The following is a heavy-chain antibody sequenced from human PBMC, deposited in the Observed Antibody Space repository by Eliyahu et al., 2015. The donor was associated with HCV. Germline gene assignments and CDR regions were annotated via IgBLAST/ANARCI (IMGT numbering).Heavy chain of an antibody. D-gene: IGHD3-10*01. Sequence: PGLVKPSQTLSLTCSVSGGSISSGGYYWSWIRQHPGKGLEWIGYIYYTGSTYYNPSLRSRVTISLDTSKNQFSLKLSSVTAADTAVYYCARAGYYASGPSLWGQGTLVTISS. V-gene: IGHV4-31*03. J-gene: IGHJ4*02. CDR2: IYYTGST. CDR1: GGSISSGGYY. CDR3: ARAGYYASGPSL.